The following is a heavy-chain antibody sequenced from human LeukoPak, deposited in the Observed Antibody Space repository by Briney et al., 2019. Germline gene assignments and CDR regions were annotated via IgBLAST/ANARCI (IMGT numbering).Heavy chain of an antibody. V-gene: IGHV1-69*04. CDR3: TREGVYSPDGSGYHRDAFDI. CDR2: IIPILDVA. J-gene: IGHJ3*02. CDR1: GDNFNSYV. D-gene: IGHD3-22*01. Sequence: SVKVSCKASGDNFNSYVITWVRQAPGQGLEWMGRIIPILDVANSAQKFRGRVTITADKSTNTAHMELSSLTSEDTAVYYCTREGVYSPDGSGYHRDAFDIWGQGTLVIVSS.